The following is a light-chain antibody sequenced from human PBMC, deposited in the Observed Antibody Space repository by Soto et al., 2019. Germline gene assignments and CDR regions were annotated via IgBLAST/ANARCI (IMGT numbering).Light chain of an antibody. V-gene: IGLV2-14*01. CDR1: SSDVGGSAY. J-gene: IGLJ1*01. Sequence: QSALTQPASVSGSPGQSITISCTGTSSDVGGSAYVSWYQQFPGNVPRLLIYKVTNRPSGVSCRFSGSKSGNTASLTISGLQAEDEADYFCTSSTTGSLYVFGTGTKLTVL. CDR3: TSSTTGSLYV. CDR2: KVT.